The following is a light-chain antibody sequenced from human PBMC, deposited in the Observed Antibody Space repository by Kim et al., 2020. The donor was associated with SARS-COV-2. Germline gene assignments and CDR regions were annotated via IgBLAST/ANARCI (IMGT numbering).Light chain of an antibody. CDR3: QQRSECPLT. CDR2: DAS. Sequence: EIVLTQSPATLSSSPGERVTLSCRASQSVGTSLVWYQQKVGQAPRLLIYDASKRATDIPAKFSGSGSGTDFTLTISSLESEDFAVYYCQQRSECPLTLGGGTKVDIK. V-gene: IGKV3-11*01. CDR1: QSVGTS. J-gene: IGKJ4*01.